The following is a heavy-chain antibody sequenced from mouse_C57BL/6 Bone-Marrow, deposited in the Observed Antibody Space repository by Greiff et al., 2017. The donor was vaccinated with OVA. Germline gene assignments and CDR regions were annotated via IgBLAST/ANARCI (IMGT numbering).Heavy chain of an antibody. CDR1: GFAFSDYG. Sequence: EVQVVESGGGLVKPGGSLKLSCAASGFAFSDYGMHWVRQAPEKGLEWVAYISSGSSTIYYADTVKGRFTISRDNAKNTLFLQMTSLRSEDTAMYYCARDYYGSSYYFDYWGQGTTLTVSS. CDR3: ARDYYGSSYYFDY. CDR2: ISSGSSTI. J-gene: IGHJ2*01. V-gene: IGHV5-17*01. D-gene: IGHD1-1*01.